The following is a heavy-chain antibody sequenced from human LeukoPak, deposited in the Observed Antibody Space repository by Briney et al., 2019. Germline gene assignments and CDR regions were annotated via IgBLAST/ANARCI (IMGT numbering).Heavy chain of an antibody. CDR1: GFTFSHYA. V-gene: IGHV3-7*01. D-gene: IGHD3-10*01. Sequence: PGGSLRLSCVASGFTFSHYAMSWVRQAPGKGLEWVANIKQDGSEEYYVGSVKGRFTISRDNAKNSLYLQMNSLRAEDTAVYYCATNRWFGEPDYWGQGTLVTVSS. CDR3: ATNRWFGEPDY. J-gene: IGHJ4*02. CDR2: IKQDGSEE.